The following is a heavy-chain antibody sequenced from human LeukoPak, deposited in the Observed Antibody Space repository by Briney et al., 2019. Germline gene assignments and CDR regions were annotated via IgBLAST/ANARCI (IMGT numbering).Heavy chain of an antibody. J-gene: IGHJ4*02. CDR1: GGSFSGYY. CDR3: ARSYSSSWYRIVLDY. D-gene: IGHD6-13*01. V-gene: IGHV4-34*01. CDR2: INHGGST. Sequence: SETLSLTCAVYGGSFSGYYWTWIRQPPGKGLEWIGEINHGGSTNYNPSLKSRVTISVDTSKNQFSLKLSSVTAADTAVYYCARSYSSSWYRIVLDYWGQGTLVTVSS.